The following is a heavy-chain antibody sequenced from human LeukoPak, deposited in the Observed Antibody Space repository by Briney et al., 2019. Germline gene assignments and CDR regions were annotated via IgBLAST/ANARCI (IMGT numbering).Heavy chain of an antibody. CDR3: ARFFYGSGSYYELLYFDY. V-gene: IGHV3-23*01. D-gene: IGHD3-10*01. CDR2: ISGSGGST. J-gene: IGHJ4*02. CDR1: GFTFSSYA. Sequence: PGGSLRLSCAASGFTFSSYAMSWVRQAPGKGLEWVSAISGSGGSTYYADSVKGRFTISRDNSKNTLYLQMNSLRAEDTAVYYCARFFYGSGSYYELLYFDYWGQGTLVTVSS.